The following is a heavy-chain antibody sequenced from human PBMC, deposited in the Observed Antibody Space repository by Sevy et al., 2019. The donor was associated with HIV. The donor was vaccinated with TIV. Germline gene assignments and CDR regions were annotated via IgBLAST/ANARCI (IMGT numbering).Heavy chain of an antibody. CDR2: INPNTSDT. CDR3: ARDFLAVTSIPSDAFDI. J-gene: IGHJ3*02. Sequence: ASVKVSCKASGYSFTGYYMNWVRQAPGQGLEWMGWINPNTSDTTYSEKFGGRVTMTRDSSLSTAYLELRGLSSDDTAVYYCARDFLAVTSIPSDAFDIWGQGTLVTVSS. CDR1: GYSFTGYY. V-gene: IGHV1-2*02. D-gene: IGHD2-21*02.